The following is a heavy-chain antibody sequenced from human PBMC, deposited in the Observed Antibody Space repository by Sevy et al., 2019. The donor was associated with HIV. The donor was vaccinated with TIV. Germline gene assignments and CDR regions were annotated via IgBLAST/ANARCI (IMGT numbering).Heavy chain of an antibody. V-gene: IGHV3-30-3*01. CDR3: ARDSNTDSSSWYMTGYYYYGMDV. CDR2: ISYDGSNK. D-gene: IGHD6-13*01. CDR1: GFTFSSYA. J-gene: IGHJ6*02. Sequence: GGSLRLSCAASGFTFSSYAMHWVRQAPGKGLEWVAVISYDGSNKYYADSVKGRFTISRDNSKNTLYLQMNSLRAEDTAVYYCARDSNTDSSSWYMTGYYYYGMDVWGQGTTVTVSS.